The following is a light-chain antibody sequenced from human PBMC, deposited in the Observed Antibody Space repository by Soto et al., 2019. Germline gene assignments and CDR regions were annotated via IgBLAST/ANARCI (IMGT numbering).Light chain of an antibody. CDR1: ASLSTNS. CDR2: AAS. CDR3: QQFDHLPYT. V-gene: IGKV3-20*01. J-gene: IGKJ2*01. Sequence: EIVLTQSPGTLSLSPGERATLSCRASASLSTNSLAWYQQKPGQPPRLLIYAASTRHTDIPDRFTGSGSGTDFALTISRLEPEDFAVYYCQQFDHLPYTFGQGTKLEIK.